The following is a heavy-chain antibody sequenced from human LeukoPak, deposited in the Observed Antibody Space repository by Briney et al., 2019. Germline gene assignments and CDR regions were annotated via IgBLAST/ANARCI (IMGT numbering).Heavy chain of an antibody. V-gene: IGHV3-11*01. CDR2: ISSSGSTI. CDR3: ARSCSGGSCCYYYYMDV. Sequence: GGSLRLSCAASGFTFSDYYMSWIRQAPGKGLEWVSYISSSGSTIYYADSVKGRFTVSRDNAKNSLYLQMNSLRAEDTAVYYCARSCSGGSCCYYYYMDVWGKGTTVTISS. CDR1: GFTFSDYY. D-gene: IGHD2-15*01. J-gene: IGHJ6*03.